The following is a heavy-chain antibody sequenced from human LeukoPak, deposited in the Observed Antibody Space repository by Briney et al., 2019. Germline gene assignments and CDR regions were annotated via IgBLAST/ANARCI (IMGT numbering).Heavy chain of an antibody. D-gene: IGHD2-15*01. CDR2: INDSGST. CDR3: GLGYCSGGSCLELREY. Sequence: SETLSLTCAVYGGSFSGYYWSWIRQPPGKGLEWIGEINDSGSTNYNPSPKSRVTISVDTSKNQFSLKLTSVTAADTAVYYCGLGYCSGGSCLELREYWGQGTLATVSS. V-gene: IGHV4-34*01. CDR1: GGSFSGYY. J-gene: IGHJ4*02.